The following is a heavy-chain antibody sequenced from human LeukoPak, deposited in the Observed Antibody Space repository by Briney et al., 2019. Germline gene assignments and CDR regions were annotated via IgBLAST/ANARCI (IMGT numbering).Heavy chain of an antibody. CDR2: IYSGGST. CDR1: GFTVSSNY. Sequence: GGSLRLSCAASGFTVSSNYMSWVRQAPGKGLEWVSVIYSGGSTYYADSVKGRFTISRDNSKNTLYLQMNSLRAEDTAVYYCAREHRVRGVSDAFDTGGQGTMAPVS. D-gene: IGHD3-10*01. J-gene: IGHJ3*02. V-gene: IGHV3-53*01. CDR3: AREHRVRGVSDAFDT.